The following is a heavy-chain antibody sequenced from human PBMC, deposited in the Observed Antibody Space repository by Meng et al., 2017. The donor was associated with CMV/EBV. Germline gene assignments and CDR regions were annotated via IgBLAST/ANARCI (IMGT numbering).Heavy chain of an antibody. V-gene: IGHV4-59*01. CDR1: GGSISSYY. CDR2: IYYSGST. Sequence: GSLRLSCTVSGGSISSYYWSWIRQPPGKGLEWIGYIYYSGSTNYNPSLKSRVTISVDTSKNQFSLKLSSVTAADTAVYYCARYNWNFDYYYGMDVWGQRTTVTVSS. CDR3: ARYNWNFDYYYGMDV. D-gene: IGHD1-7*01. J-gene: IGHJ6*02.